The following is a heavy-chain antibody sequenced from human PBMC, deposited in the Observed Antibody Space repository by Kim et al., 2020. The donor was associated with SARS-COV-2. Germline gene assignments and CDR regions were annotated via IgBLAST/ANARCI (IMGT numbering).Heavy chain of an antibody. D-gene: IGHD3-10*01. J-gene: IGHJ4*02. V-gene: IGHV4-59*01. CDR3: AGNYYYGSGSYYAPFDY. CDR1: GGSISSYY. Sequence: SETLSLTCTVSGGSISSYYWSWIRQPPGKGLEWIGYIYYSGSTNYNPSLKSRVTISVDTSKNQFSLKLSSVTAADTAVYYCAGNYYYGSGSYYAPFDYWGQGTLVTVSS. CDR2: IYYSGST.